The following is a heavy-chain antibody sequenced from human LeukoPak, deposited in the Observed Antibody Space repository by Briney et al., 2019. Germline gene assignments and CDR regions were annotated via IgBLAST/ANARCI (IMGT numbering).Heavy chain of an antibody. CDR3: AGNGQTDSFDS. D-gene: IGHD2-8*01. CDR1: GFTFSSYW. V-gene: IGHV3-7*01. Sequence: GGSLRLSCAASGFTFSSYWMSWVRQAPGKGLEWVANIKQDGSEKYYVDSVQGRFTISRDNAKNSLYLQMNSLRAEETAVDYCAGNGQTDSFDSWGQGTMVTVPS. J-gene: IGHJ3*02. CDR2: IKQDGSEK.